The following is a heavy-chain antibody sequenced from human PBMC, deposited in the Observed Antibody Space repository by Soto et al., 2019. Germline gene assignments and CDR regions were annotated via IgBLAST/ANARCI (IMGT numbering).Heavy chain of an antibody. CDR3: ARDLLTIAAAGTLGYFDY. Sequence: GGSLRLSCAASGFTFSSYGMHWVRQAPGKGLEWVAVIWYDGSNKYYADSVKGRFTISRDNSKNTLYLQMNSLRAEDTAVYYCARDLLTIAAAGTLGYFDYWGQRTLVTVSS. D-gene: IGHD6-13*01. CDR1: GFTFSSYG. J-gene: IGHJ4*02. CDR2: IWYDGSNK. V-gene: IGHV3-33*01.